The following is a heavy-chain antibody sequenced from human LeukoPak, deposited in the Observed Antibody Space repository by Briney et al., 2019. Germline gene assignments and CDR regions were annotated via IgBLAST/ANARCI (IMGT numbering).Heavy chain of an antibody. CDR2: ISAYNGNT. Sequence: ASVKVSCKASGYTFTRYGISWVRQAPGQGLEGMGWISAYNGNTNYAQKLPGRVAMTTDTSTSTAYMELRSLRSDDTAVYYCARDPSYYYDSSGYYWGIYYYYYMDVWGKGTTATAAS. CDR3: ARDPSYYYDSSGYYWGIYYYYYMDV. V-gene: IGHV1-18*01. CDR1: GYTFTRYG. J-gene: IGHJ6*03. D-gene: IGHD3-22*01.